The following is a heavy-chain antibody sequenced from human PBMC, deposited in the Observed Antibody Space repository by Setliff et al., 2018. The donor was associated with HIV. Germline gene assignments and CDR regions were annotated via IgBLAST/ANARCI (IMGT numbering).Heavy chain of an antibody. V-gene: IGHV4-61*09. CDR3: ARIVRWELVATSTFFYYYMDV. CDR2: ISTSGRT. J-gene: IGHJ6*03. D-gene: IGHD1-26*01. Sequence: PSETLSLTCTVSGGSISSGNYYWSWIRQPAGKGLEWIGHISTSGRTNYNPSLMSRLTISVDTSKNQFSLKLSSVTAADTAVYYCARIVRWELVATSTFFYYYMDVWGKGTTVTVSS. CDR1: GGSISSGNYY.